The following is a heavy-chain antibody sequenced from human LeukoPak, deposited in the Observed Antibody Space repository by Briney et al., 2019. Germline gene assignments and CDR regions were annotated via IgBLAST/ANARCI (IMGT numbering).Heavy chain of an antibody. J-gene: IGHJ5*02. CDR1: GDSVSSNSVT. D-gene: IGHD2-2*01. V-gene: IGHV6-1*01. Sequence: SQTLSLTCAISGDSVSSNSVTWNWIRQSPSRGLEWLGRTYYRSTWYNDYAVSVRGRITVNPDTSKNQFFLHLNSVTPEDTAVYYCARRLTQYDCFDPWGQGILVTVSS. CDR2: TYYRSTWYN. CDR3: ARRLTQYDCFDP.